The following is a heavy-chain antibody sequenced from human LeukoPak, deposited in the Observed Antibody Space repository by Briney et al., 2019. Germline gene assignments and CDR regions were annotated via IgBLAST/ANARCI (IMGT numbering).Heavy chain of an antibody. J-gene: IGHJ5*02. Sequence: PGGSLRLSCAASGFSFSSYLMHWVRHAPGKGLVWVSRISSDGSSTDYADSVKGRFTISRDNAKNTLYLQMNSLRVEDTAVYYCARPYTSGWCNWFDRWGQGTLVTVSS. CDR1: GFSFSSYL. CDR2: ISSDGSST. CDR3: ARPYTSGWCNWFDR. D-gene: IGHD6-19*01. V-gene: IGHV3-74*01.